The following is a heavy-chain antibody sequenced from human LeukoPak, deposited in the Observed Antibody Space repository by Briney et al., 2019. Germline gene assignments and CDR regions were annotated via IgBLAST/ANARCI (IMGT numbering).Heavy chain of an antibody. V-gene: IGHV1-18*01. D-gene: IGHD3-22*01. Sequence: ASVKVSCKASGYTFTSYGISWVRQAPGQGLEWMGWISAYNGNTNYAQKLQGRVTTTTDTSTSTAYMELRSLRSDDTAVYYCARGRYYDSSGYYEPGYWGQGTLVTVSS. CDR1: GYTFTSYG. J-gene: IGHJ4*02. CDR3: ARGRYYDSSGYYEPGY. CDR2: ISAYNGNT.